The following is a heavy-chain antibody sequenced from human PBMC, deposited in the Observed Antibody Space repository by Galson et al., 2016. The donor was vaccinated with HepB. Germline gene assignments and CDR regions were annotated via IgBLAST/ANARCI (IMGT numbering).Heavy chain of an antibody. CDR2: IVGSGGTT. CDR1: GFTFSSYV. D-gene: IGHD5-18*01. J-gene: IGHJ4*02. V-gene: IGHV3-23*01. Sequence: SLRLSCAASGFTFSSYVMSWVRQAPGQGLEWVSGIVGSGGTTYYAESVQGRFIVSRDNSKHILHLQMDSLRVEDTAIYYCASQQLWPSFDYWGQGILVTVSS. CDR3: ASQQLWPSFDY.